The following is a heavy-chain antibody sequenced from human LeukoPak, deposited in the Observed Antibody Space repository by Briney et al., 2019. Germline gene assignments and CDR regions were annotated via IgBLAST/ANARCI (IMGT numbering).Heavy chain of an antibody. Sequence: GGSLRLSCAASGFTFSTYSMNWVRQAPGKGLEWVSAISDNSRFIYYADSVKGRFTTSRDNAKNSLYLQMNSLRPEDTAVYYCATDMTATGGLGYWGQGTLVTVSS. CDR2: ISDNSRFI. CDR3: ATDMTATGGLGY. V-gene: IGHV3-21*01. CDR1: GFTFSTYS. D-gene: IGHD3-16*01. J-gene: IGHJ4*02.